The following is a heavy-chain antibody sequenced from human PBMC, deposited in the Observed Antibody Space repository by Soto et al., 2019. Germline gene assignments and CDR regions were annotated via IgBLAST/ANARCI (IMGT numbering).Heavy chain of an antibody. Sequence: SVKVSCKASGGTFSSQSITWVRQAPGKGLEWMGGIIPTFGTSNYAPKFQGRVTFTADTSTGVSYMALRSLRSDDTAIYYCVRDQKYFRVNGNWFDSWGQGTLVTVSS. D-gene: IGHD2-2*01. CDR2: IIPTFGTS. V-gene: IGHV1-69*06. CDR1: GGTFSSQS. CDR3: VRDQKYFRVNGNWFDS. J-gene: IGHJ5*01.